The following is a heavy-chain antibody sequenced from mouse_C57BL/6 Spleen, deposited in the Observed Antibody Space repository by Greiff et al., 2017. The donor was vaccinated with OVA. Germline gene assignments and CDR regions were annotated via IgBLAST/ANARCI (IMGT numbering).Heavy chain of an antibody. CDR1: GYTFTDYE. D-gene: IGHD2-4*01. CDR3: TSYDYDGGAWCAY. V-gene: IGHV1-15*01. J-gene: IGHJ3*01. Sequence: QVQLQQSGAELVRPGASVTLSCKASGYTFTDYEMHWVKQTPVHGLEWIGAIDPETGGTAYNQKFKGKAILTADKSSSTAYLELRSLTSEDSAVYYWTSYDYDGGAWCAYWGQGTLVTVSA. CDR2: IDPETGGT.